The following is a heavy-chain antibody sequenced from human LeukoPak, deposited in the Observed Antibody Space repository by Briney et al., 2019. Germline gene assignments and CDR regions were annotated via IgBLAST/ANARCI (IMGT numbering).Heavy chain of an antibody. J-gene: IGHJ4*02. CDR2: ISGSGGST. D-gene: IGHD6-19*01. CDR3: AKGYSSGWLQSFDY. V-gene: IGHV3-23*01. CDR1: GITLSSPA. Sequence: GGSLRLSWAASGITLSSPAMSWGRQAPGKGPEWVPGISGSGGSTYHADSVKGRFTISSDNSRNTLYLQMNSLRAEDTAVYYCAKGYSSGWLQSFDYWGQGTLVTVSS.